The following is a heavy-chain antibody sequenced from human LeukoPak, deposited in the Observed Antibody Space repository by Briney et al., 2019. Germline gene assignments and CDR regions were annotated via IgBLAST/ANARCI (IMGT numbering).Heavy chain of an antibody. V-gene: IGHV3-7*03. CDR1: GFTFSTYW. Sequence: GGSLRLSCAASGFTFSTYWMSWVRQAPGKGLEWVANIKQDGSEKYYVDSVKGRFTISRDNAKNSLYLQMNSLRAEDTAVYYCAKAGGRGSGSYWWSFDYWGQGTLVTVSS. CDR3: AKAGGRGSGSYWWSFDY. J-gene: IGHJ4*02. D-gene: IGHD3-10*01. CDR2: IKQDGSEK.